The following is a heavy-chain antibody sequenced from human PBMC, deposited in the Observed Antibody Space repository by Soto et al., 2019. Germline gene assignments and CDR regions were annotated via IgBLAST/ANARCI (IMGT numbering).Heavy chain of an antibody. CDR3: SRPAPGPFYYDSSGYFISDY. D-gene: IGHD3-22*01. CDR1: GYRFTTYQ. J-gene: IGHJ4*02. CDR2: IDPGSGDT. V-gene: IGHV1-2*02. Sequence: ASVKVSCKASGYRFTTYQMHWVRQAPGQGLEWMGWIDPGSGDTNYAQKFQGRATMTRATSISTAYMSLSRLTSDDTAVYYCSRPAPGPFYYDSSGYFISDYWGQGTLVTVSS.